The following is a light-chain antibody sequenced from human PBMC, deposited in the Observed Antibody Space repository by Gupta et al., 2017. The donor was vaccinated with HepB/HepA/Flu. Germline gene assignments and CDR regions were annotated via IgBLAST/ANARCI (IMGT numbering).Light chain of an antibody. J-gene: IGKJ1*01. Sequence: EIVLTQSPGTLSLSPGESAILSCRASQSFRSHFLAWYQQKPGQAPRLLIYGVSARAAGIPDRFSGSGSGTDFALTINRLEPEDFAVYYCQQYGSAAQTFGQGTKVEIE. CDR2: GVS. V-gene: IGKV3-20*01. CDR1: QSFRSHF. CDR3: QQYGSAAQT.